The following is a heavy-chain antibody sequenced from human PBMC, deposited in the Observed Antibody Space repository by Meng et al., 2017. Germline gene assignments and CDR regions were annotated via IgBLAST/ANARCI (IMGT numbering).Heavy chain of an antibody. CDR3: ARVGGNSPFDY. Sequence: EGQRVEPGGGLVQPGGSLRLSCAASGFTFSSYWMHWVRQAPGKGLVWVSSISSSSSYIYYADSVKGRFTISRDNAKNSLYLQMNSLRAEDTAVYYCARVGGNSPFDYWGQGTLVTVSS. V-gene: IGHV3-21*01. J-gene: IGHJ4*02. CDR2: ISSSSSYI. CDR1: GFTFSSYW. D-gene: IGHD4-23*01.